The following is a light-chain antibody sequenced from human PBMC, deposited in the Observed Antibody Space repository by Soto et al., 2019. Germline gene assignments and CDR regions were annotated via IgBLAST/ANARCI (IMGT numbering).Light chain of an antibody. CDR2: AAS. J-gene: IGKJ2*01. CDR3: QLYGDSPPNT. Sequence: EIVLTQSPGTLSSSPGESATLSCRASQSVNSRFLAGYRHKPRKAPRLFIYAASTRATGIPDRFSGSASGTDFTRTISRLEPEHFAVYYCQLYGDSPPNTFGQGTKLEIK. CDR1: QSVNSRF. V-gene: IGKV3-20*01.